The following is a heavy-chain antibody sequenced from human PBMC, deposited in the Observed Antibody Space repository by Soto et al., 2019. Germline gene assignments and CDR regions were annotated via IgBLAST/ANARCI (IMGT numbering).Heavy chain of an antibody. D-gene: IGHD2-15*01. V-gene: IGHV3-33*01. Sequence: PGGSLRLSCAASGFTFSSYGMHWVRQAPGKGLEWVAVIWYDGSNKYYADSVKGRFTISRDNSKNTLYLQMNSLRAEDTAVYYCARDLSPPEDIVVVVAATPLYYYYGMDVWGQGTTVTVSS. CDR2: IWYDGSNK. J-gene: IGHJ6*02. CDR3: ARDLSPPEDIVVVVAATPLYYYYGMDV. CDR1: GFTFSSYG.